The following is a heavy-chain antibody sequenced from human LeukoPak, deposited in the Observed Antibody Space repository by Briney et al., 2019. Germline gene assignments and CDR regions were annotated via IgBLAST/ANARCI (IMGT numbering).Heavy chain of an antibody. V-gene: IGHV1-69*05. CDR2: IIPIFGTA. CDR1: GYTFTSYD. CDR3: ARAPLGYCSSTSCYLAGYYYYYYMDV. D-gene: IGHD2-2*01. Sequence: SVKVSCKASGYTFTSYDINWVRQATGQGLEWMGGIIPIFGTANYAQKFQGRVTITTDESTSTAYMELSSLRSEDTAVYYCARAPLGYCSSTSCYLAGYYYYYYMDVWGKGTTVTVSS. J-gene: IGHJ6*03.